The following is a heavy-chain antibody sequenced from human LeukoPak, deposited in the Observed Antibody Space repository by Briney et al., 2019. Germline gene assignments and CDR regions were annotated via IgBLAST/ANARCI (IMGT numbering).Heavy chain of an antibody. CDR1: GGSISSFY. D-gene: IGHD3-10*01. J-gene: IGHJ5*02. V-gene: IGHV4-59*01. CDR3: AREAYYGSGFET. Sequence: PSETLSLTCTVSGGSISSFYWTWIRQPPGKGLEWIGYIYYSGTTNYNPSLKSRVTISVDTSKNQFSLKLNSVTAADTAVYYCAREAYYGSGFETWGQGTLVTVSS. CDR2: IYYSGTT.